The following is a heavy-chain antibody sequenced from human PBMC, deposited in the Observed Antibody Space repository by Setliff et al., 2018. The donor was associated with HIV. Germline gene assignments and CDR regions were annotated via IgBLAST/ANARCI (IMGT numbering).Heavy chain of an antibody. V-gene: IGHV1-69*06. CDR3: ARDPGEGGGGFLEWTIGYYYYMDV. CDR2: IITIFGTT. D-gene: IGHD3-3*01. Sequence: SVKVSCKASGGTFSCYAISWVRQAPGQGLEWMGRIITIFGTTNYAQKFQGRVTITADKSTSTAYMELSSLRSEDTAVYYCARDPGEGGGGFLEWTIGYYYYMDVWGKGTTVTVSS. J-gene: IGHJ6*03. CDR1: GGTFSCYA.